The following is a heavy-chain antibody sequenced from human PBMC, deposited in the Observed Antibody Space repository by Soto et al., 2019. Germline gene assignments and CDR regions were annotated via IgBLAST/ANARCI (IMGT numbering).Heavy chain of an antibody. CDR3: IRDYGDY. J-gene: IGHJ4*02. CDR1: GFTFSDFY. D-gene: IGHD4-17*01. Sequence: ESVGALVKPGESLRLSCAVSGFTFSDFYMSWIRQAPGKGLEWVSYISDSGTSTYYADSVKGRFIISRDNAKSSLYLQMNSLRAEDTAMYYCIRDYGDYCGQGTLVTVSS. V-gene: IGHV3-11*01. CDR2: ISDSGTST.